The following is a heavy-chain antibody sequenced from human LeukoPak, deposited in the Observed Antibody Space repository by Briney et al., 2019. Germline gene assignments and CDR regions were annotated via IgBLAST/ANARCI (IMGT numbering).Heavy chain of an antibody. CDR2: IQSNLDGGTT. CDR1: GFSFTSAW. J-gene: IGHJ4*02. CDR3: TTDFSHFDFSSGYYSY. Sequence: AGSLRLSCAASGFSFTSAWMVWVRQAPRNWLEWVGRIQSNLDGGTTDFAAPVKGRFTISRDDLARTGYLEMNNLKADDTGVYYCTTDFSHFDFSSGYYSYWGQGSLVTVSS. V-gene: IGHV3-15*01. D-gene: IGHD3-3*01.